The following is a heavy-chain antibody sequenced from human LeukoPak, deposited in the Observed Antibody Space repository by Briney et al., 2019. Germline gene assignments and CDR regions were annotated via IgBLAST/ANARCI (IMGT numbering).Heavy chain of an antibody. CDR2: ISYDGSNK. V-gene: IGHV3-30*04. CDR1: GFTFSSYA. J-gene: IGHJ4*02. D-gene: IGHD3-3*01. CDR3: ARGPLWPLRLGDY. Sequence: PGGSLRLSCAASGFTFSSYAMHWVRQAPGKGLEGVAVISYDGSNKHYADSVKGRFTISRDNSKNTLYLQMNSLRAEGTAVYYCARGPLWPLRLGDYWGQGTLVTVSS.